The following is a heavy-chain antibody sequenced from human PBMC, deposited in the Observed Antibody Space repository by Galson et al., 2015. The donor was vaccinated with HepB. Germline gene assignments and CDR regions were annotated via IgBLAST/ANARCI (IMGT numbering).Heavy chain of an antibody. Sequence: SVKVSCKASGYTFTSYAMHWVRQAPGQRLEWMGWINAGNGNTKYSQKFQGRVTITRDTSASTAYMELSSLRSEDTAVYYCARAPNTMVRGVRGGYDYWGQGTLVTVSS. V-gene: IGHV1-3*01. CDR3: ARAPNTMVRGVRGGYDY. CDR2: INAGNGNT. CDR1: GYTFTSYA. J-gene: IGHJ4*02. D-gene: IGHD3-10*01.